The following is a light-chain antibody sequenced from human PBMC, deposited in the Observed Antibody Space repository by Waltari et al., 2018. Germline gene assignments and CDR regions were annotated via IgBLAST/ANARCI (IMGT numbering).Light chain of an antibody. J-gene: IGKJ1*01. CDR3: QHYVRLPAT. CDR1: QSVSRA. Sequence: ELVLTQSPGTLSLSPGESATLTCRASQSVSRALAWDQQKPGQAPRLLIYGASNRATGIPDRFSGSGSGTDFSLTISSLEPEDFAVYYCQHYVRLPATFGQGTKVEVK. V-gene: IGKV3-20*01. CDR2: GAS.